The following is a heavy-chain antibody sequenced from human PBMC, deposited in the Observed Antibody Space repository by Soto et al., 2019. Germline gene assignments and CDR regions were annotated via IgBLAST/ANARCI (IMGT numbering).Heavy chain of an antibody. CDR2: ISAYNVNT. V-gene: IGHV1-18*01. D-gene: IGHD3-22*01. Sequence: QVQLVQSGAEVKKPGASVKVSCKASGYTFTSYGISWVRQAPGQGLEWMGWISAYNVNTNYAQKLQGRVTMTTDTSTSTAYMELRRLRSDDTAVYYCARGRYYDSSGLGAFDIWGQGTMVTVSS. CDR1: GYTFTSYG. J-gene: IGHJ3*02. CDR3: ARGRYYDSSGLGAFDI.